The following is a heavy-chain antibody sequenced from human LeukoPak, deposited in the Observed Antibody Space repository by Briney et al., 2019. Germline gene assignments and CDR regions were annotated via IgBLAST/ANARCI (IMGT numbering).Heavy chain of an antibody. CDR3: ARGGTTVTPGLLWFDP. CDR2: IYDSGTT. J-gene: IGHJ5*02. D-gene: IGHD4-17*01. V-gene: IGHV4-59*01. CDR1: GGSISSNY. Sequence: SETLSLTCTVSGGSISSNYWSWIRQPPGKGLEWIGYIYDSGTTNYNPSLKSRVTISVDTSKNQFSLKLSSVTAADTAVYYCARGGTTVTPGLLWFDPWGQGTLVTVSS.